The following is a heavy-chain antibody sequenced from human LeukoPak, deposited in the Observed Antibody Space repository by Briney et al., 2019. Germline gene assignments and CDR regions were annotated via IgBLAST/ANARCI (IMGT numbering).Heavy chain of an antibody. J-gene: IGHJ5*02. D-gene: IGHD3-16*02. CDR2: ISGSSSYI. V-gene: IGHV3-21*01. Sequence: PGGSLRLSCAASGFTFSTYTMNWVRQAPGKGLEWVSSISGSSSYIYYADSVKGRLTISRDNAKNSLYLQMNSLRADDTAVYYCARASDYDSVWGSYRYYDWFDPWGQGTLVTVSS. CDR3: ARASDYDSVWGSYRYYDWFDP. CDR1: GFTFSTYT.